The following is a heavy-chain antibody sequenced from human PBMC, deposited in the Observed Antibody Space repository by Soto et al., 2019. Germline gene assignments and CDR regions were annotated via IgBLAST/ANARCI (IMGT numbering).Heavy chain of an antibody. J-gene: IGHJ4*02. V-gene: IGHV4-59*08. D-gene: IGHD4-17*01. CDR3: ASHFPSVTRIFDY. Sequence: QVQLQESGPGLVKPSETLSLTCTVSGGSISTYYWSWIRQPPGKGLEWIGYIYYSGTTNYNPSLNSRVTISVDTSKNQFSLKLSSVTAADTAVYYCASHFPSVTRIFDYWGQGTLVTVSS. CDR1: GGSISTYY. CDR2: IYYSGTT.